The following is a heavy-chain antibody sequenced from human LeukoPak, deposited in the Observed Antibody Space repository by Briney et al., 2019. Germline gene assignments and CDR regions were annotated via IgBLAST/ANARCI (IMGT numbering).Heavy chain of an antibody. CDR3: ALAYGGGYFDY. Sequence: SVKVSCKASGGTFSSYAISWVRQAPGQGLEWMGRIIPILGIANYAQKFQGRVTITADKSTSTAYMELSSLRSEDTAVYYCALAYGGGYFDYWGQGTLVTVSS. J-gene: IGHJ4*02. D-gene: IGHD3-10*01. CDR2: IIPILGIA. CDR1: GGTFSSYA. V-gene: IGHV1-69*04.